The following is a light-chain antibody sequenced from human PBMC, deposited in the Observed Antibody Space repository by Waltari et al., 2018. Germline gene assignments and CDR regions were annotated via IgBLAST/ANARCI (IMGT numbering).Light chain of an antibody. CDR1: QSFLYSSNNKNY. V-gene: IGKV4-1*01. CDR3: QQYYTTPLT. CDR2: WAS. Sequence: DIVMTQSPDSLAVSLGERATINCKSSQSFLYSSNNKNYLAWYQQKPGQPPKLLIYWASTRESGVPDRFSGSGSGTDFTLTISSLQAEDVAVYYCQQYYTTPLTFGPGTKVEIK. J-gene: IGKJ3*01.